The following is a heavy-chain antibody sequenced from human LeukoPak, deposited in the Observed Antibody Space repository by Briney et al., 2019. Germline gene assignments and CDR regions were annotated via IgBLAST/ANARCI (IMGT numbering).Heavy chain of an antibody. CDR2: INPNSGGT. J-gene: IGHJ4*02. D-gene: IGHD1-26*01. Sequence: ASVKVSCKASGYTFTGYYMHWVRQAPGQGLEWMGWINPNSGGTNYAQKFQGWVTMTRDTSISTAYMELSRLRSDDTAVYYCARGGGLYSGSSDGDYWGQGTLVTVSS. V-gene: IGHV1-2*04. CDR3: ARGGGLYSGSSDGDY. CDR1: GYTFTGYY.